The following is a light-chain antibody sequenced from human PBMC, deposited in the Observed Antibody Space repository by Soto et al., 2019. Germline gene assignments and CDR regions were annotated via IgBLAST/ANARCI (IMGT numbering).Light chain of an antibody. CDR2: VAS. Sequence: DIQMTQSPSSLSASVGDSVTITCRASQSINIYLSWYQQKPGKAPKLLINVASTLQGGVPSRFSGSGSGTEFTLAIGSLQPEDSATYYCQQSFSTPQTFGGGTKV. J-gene: IGKJ4*01. CDR3: QQSFSTPQT. CDR1: QSINIY. V-gene: IGKV1-39*01.